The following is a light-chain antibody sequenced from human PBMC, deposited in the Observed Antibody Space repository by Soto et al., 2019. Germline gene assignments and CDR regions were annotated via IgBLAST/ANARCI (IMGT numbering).Light chain of an antibody. CDR2: VAS. Sequence: IVLTQSPATLSVSPGERATLSCRASHDVTTYLAWYQQKSGQAPRLLIYVASTRATGIPARFSGSGSGTEFSLTISSLQSEDFAVYYCQQYINWPRTFGQGTKVDIK. CDR3: QQYINWPRT. CDR1: HDVTTY. J-gene: IGKJ1*01. V-gene: IGKV3-15*01.